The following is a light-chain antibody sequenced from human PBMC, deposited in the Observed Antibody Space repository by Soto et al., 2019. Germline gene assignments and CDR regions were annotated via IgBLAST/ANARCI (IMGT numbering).Light chain of an antibody. Sequence: QSVLTQPPSASGTPGQRVTISCSGSSSNIGSNTVNWYQQLPRAPPKLLIYGNNQRPSGVPDRFSGSKSGTSASLAISGLQSEDEADYYCAAWDDSLIAVVFGGGTKVTVL. CDR2: GNN. CDR1: SSNIGSNT. J-gene: IGLJ2*01. V-gene: IGLV1-44*01. CDR3: AAWDDSLIAVV.